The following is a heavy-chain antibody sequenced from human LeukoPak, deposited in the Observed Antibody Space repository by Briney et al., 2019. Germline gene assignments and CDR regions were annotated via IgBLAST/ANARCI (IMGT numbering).Heavy chain of an antibody. V-gene: IGHV1-2*02. J-gene: IGHJ4*02. Sequence: GASVKVSCKACGYTFIGYYIDWVRQAPGQGLEWMGWINPNSGATTYAEKFQGRVTMTRDTSLSSAYMELSMLRYDDTAVYYCVRGEKVLLWFGSRPNWGQGTLVTVSS. CDR1: GYTFIGYY. CDR2: INPNSGAT. D-gene: IGHD3-10*01. CDR3: VRGEKVLLWFGSRPN.